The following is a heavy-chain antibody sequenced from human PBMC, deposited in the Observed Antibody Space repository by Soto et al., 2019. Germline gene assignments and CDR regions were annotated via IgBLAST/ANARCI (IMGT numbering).Heavy chain of an antibody. V-gene: IGHV3-23*01. J-gene: IGHJ6*02. CDR2: ISGSGGST. CDR1: GFTFSSYA. D-gene: IGHD3-22*01. Sequence: PGGSLRLSCAASGFTFSSYAMSWVRQAPGKGLEWVSAISGSGGSTYYADSVKGRFTISRDNSKNTLYLQMNSLRAEDTAVYYCAKGSSYYDSSGTDMDVWGQGTTVTVSS. CDR3: AKGSSYYDSSGTDMDV.